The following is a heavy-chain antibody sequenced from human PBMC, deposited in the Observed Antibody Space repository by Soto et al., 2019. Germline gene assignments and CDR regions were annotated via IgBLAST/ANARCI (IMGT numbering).Heavy chain of an antibody. D-gene: IGHD3-9*01. CDR1: GFTVSINY. J-gene: IGHJ2*01. V-gene: IGHV3-53*02. CDR2: IYSGGTT. CDR3: ARAGVDILTGHMYWYFGL. Sequence: EVQLVETGGGLIQPGGSLRLSCAASGFTVSINYISWVRQAPGKGLEWVSVIYSGGTTYYADSVKGRFTISRDDSKNTLYLQMNSLRAEDTAVYYCARAGVDILTGHMYWYFGLWGRGTLVTVSS.